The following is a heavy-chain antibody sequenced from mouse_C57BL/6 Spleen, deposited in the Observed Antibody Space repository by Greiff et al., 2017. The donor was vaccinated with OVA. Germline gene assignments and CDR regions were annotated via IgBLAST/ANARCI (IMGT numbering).Heavy chain of an antibody. J-gene: IGHJ2*01. CDR1: GYSITSGYY. CDR2: ISYDGSN. V-gene: IGHV3-6*01. Sequence: EVQLQQSGPGLVKPSQSLSLTCSVTGYSITSGYYWNWIRQFPGNKLEWMGYISYDGSNNYNPSLKNRISITRDTSKNQFFLKLNSVTTEDTATYYCASSWGYFDYWGQGTTLTVSS. D-gene: IGHD4-1*01. CDR3: ASSWGYFDY.